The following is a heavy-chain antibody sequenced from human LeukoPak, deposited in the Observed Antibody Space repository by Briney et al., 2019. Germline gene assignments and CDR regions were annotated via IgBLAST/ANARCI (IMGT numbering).Heavy chain of an antibody. CDR2: IYPDDSNT. Sequence: GESLKISCKGSAYSFSNYCIAWVRQMPGKGLEWIGIIYPDDSNTRYSPSFQGQVTISADKSISIAPLQWSSLKASDTAMYYCARTNLWFGELDAFDIWGQGTLVTVSS. J-gene: IGHJ3*02. V-gene: IGHV5-51*01. CDR3: ARTNLWFGELDAFDI. CDR1: AYSFSNYC. D-gene: IGHD3-10*01.